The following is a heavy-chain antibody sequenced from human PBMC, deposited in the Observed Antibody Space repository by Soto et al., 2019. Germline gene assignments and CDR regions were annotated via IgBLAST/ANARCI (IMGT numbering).Heavy chain of an antibody. Sequence: QMQLQESGPGLVKPSETLSLTCSVSGGSISRYYWSWIRQPPGEGLEWIGHIYNSGTTNFNPSLTGRAAIEIDTSTHQFSLKLSSVTAADTAVYYCASAYCGDYCDVASFEYWGQGTLVTVSS. D-gene: IGHD2-21*01. J-gene: IGHJ4*02. CDR3: ASAYCGDYCDVASFEY. V-gene: IGHV4-59*08. CDR1: GGSISRYY. CDR2: IYNSGTT.